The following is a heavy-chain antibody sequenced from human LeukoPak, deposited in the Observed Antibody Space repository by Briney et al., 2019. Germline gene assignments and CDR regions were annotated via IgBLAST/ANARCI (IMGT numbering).Heavy chain of an antibody. CDR3: AHRRLQAAARNNWFDP. V-gene: IGHV2-5*01. J-gene: IGHJ5*02. Sequence: SGPTLVNPTQTLTLTCTFSGFSLSTSGVGVGWIRQPPGKALEWLALIYWNDDKRYSPTRTSRLTTTKDTSKNQVLLTMTNMDPVDTATYYCAHRRLQAAARNNWFDPWGQGTLVTVSS. D-gene: IGHD6-13*01. CDR2: IYWNDDK. CDR1: GFSLSTSGVG.